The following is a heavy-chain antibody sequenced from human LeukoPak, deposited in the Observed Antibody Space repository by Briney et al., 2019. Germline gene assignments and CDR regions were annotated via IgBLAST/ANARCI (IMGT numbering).Heavy chain of an antibody. CDR1: GYTFTGYY. CDR2: INPNSGGT. D-gene: IGHD3-22*01. V-gene: IGHV1-2*02. J-gene: IGHJ4*02. CDR3: TRVSYYYDSSVSLGY. Sequence: ASVKVSCKASGYTFTGYYMHRVRQAPGQGLEWMGWINPNSGGTNYAQKFQGRVTMTRDTSISTAYMELSRLRSDDTAVYYCTRVSYYYDSSVSLGYWGQGTLVTVSA.